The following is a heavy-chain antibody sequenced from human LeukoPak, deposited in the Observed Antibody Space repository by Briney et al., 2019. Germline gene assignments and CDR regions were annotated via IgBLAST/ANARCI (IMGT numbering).Heavy chain of an antibody. J-gene: IGHJ4*02. Sequence: PGGSLRLSCAASGFTFSSYAMSWVRQAPGKGLEWVAFIRYDGSNKYYADSVKGRFTISRDNSKNTLYLQMDSLRAEDTAVYYCAKGQRDIVVVPADYWGQGTLVTVSS. V-gene: IGHV3-30*02. CDR3: AKGQRDIVVVPADY. D-gene: IGHD2-2*01. CDR2: IRYDGSNK. CDR1: GFTFSSYA.